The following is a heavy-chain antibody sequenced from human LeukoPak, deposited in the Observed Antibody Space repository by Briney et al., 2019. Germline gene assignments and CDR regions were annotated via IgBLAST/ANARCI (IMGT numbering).Heavy chain of an antibody. J-gene: IGHJ4*02. CDR1: GGTFSSYA. CDR3: ASRGTTVTSPNFDY. V-gene: IGHV1-69*01. CDR2: IIPIFGTA. Sequence: VKVSCKASGGTFSSYAISWVRQAPGQGLEWMGGIIPIFGTANYAQKFQGRVTITPDESTSTAYMELSSLRSEDTAVYYCASRGTTVTSPNFDYWGQGTLVTVSS. D-gene: IGHD4-17*01.